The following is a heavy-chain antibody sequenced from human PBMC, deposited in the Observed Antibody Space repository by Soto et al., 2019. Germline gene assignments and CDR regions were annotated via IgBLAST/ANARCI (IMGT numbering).Heavy chain of an antibody. D-gene: IGHD3-3*01. J-gene: IGHJ6*02. CDR3: ARRGSTIFGVGDYYGMDV. CDR1: GGTFSSYA. Sequence: SVKVSCTASGGTFSSYAISWVRQAPGQGLEWMGGIIPIFGTANYAQKFQVRVTITADESTSTAYMELSSLRSEDTAVYYCARRGSTIFGVGDYYGMDVCRQGTTVTVSS. CDR2: IIPIFGTA. V-gene: IGHV1-69*01.